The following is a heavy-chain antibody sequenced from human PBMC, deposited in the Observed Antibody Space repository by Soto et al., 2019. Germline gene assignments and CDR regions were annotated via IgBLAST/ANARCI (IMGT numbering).Heavy chain of an antibody. V-gene: IGHV5-51*01. CDR2: IYPGDSDT. Sequence: PGESLKISCEGSGYSFMSYWIGWVRQMPGKGLEWMGIIYPGDSDTRYSPSFEGQVTVSADKSISTAYLQWSSLKASDSGMYYCASLRADCSGGSCFSYYFDLWGQGTQVTVYS. J-gene: IGHJ4*02. CDR1: GYSFMSYW. D-gene: IGHD2-15*01. CDR3: ASLRADCSGGSCFSYYFDL.